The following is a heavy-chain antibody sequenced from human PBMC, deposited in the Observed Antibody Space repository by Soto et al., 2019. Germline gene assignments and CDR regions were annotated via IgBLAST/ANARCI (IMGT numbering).Heavy chain of an antibody. D-gene: IGHD6-19*01. Sequence: EVQLVESGGGLVQPGGSLRLSCAASGFTFSSYEMNWVRQAPGKGLEWVSYISSSGSTIYYADSVKGRFTISRDNAKNSLYLEMNGLRAEDKAVYYWARGQYSSGGGYFDYWGQETLVTVSS. CDR2: ISSSGSTI. CDR1: GFTFSSYE. J-gene: IGHJ4*02. CDR3: ARGQYSSGGGYFDY. V-gene: IGHV3-48*03.